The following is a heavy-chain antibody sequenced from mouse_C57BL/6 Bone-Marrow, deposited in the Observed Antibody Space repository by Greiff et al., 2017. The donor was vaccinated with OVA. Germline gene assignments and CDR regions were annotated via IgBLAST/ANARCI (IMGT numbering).Heavy chain of an antibody. CDR2: IDPETGGT. V-gene: IGHV1-15*01. Sequence: VQLQQSGAELVRPGASVTLSCKASGYTFTDYEMHWVKQTPVHGLEWIGAIDPETGGTAYNQKFKGKAILTADKSSSTAYMELRSLTSEDSAVYYCTREPDYSAWFAYWGQGTLVTVSA. CDR3: TREPDYSAWFAY. D-gene: IGHD2-4*01. CDR1: GYTFTDYE. J-gene: IGHJ3*01.